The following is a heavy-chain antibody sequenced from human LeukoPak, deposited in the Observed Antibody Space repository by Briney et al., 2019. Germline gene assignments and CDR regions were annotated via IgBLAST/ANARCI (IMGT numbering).Heavy chain of an antibody. V-gene: IGHV3-23*01. CDR3: AKDYYGSGSLFDY. Sequence: GGSLRLSCAASGFPFSTYWMNWVRQAPGKGLEWISAISGSGGSTYYADSVKGRFTISRDNAKNTLYLQMNSLRAEDTAVYYCAKDYYGSGSLFDYWGQGTLVTVSS. CDR2: ISGSGGST. CDR1: GFPFSTYW. D-gene: IGHD3-10*01. J-gene: IGHJ4*02.